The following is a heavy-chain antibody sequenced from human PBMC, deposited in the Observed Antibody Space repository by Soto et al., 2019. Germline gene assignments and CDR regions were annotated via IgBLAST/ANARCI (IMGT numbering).Heavy chain of an antibody. J-gene: IGHJ4*02. Sequence: GGSLRLSCAASGFTFSSYSMNWVRQAPGKGLEWVSYISSSSSTMYHADSVKGRFTISRDNAKNSLYLQMNSLRAEDTAVYYCARGDDSSGYYYVYWGQGTLVTVSS. CDR3: ARGDDSSGYYYVY. D-gene: IGHD3-22*01. CDR2: ISSSSSTM. V-gene: IGHV3-48*01. CDR1: GFTFSSYS.